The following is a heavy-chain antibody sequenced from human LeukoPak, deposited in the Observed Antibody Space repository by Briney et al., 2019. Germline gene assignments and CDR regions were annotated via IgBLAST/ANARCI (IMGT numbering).Heavy chain of an antibody. CDR2: ISVYNGNT. Sequence: ASVKVSCKASGYPFYIYGISWVRQAPGQGLEWVGWISVYNGNTNYAQKLQGRLTLTTDTSTSSAYMELRSLRSDDTAVYYCARAGHRRYYYDNGYDYWGQGTLVTVSS. CDR1: GYPFYIYG. CDR3: ARAGHRRYYYDNGYDY. V-gene: IGHV1-18*01. J-gene: IGHJ4*02. D-gene: IGHD3-22*01.